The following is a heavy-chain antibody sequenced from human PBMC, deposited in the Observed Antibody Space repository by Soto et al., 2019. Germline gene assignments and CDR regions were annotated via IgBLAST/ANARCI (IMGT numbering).Heavy chain of an antibody. J-gene: IGHJ4*02. Sequence: QVQLVQSGAEVKKPGASVKVSCKASGYTFTSYGITWVRQAPGQGLEWMGWISANNGNTHYVQKLQGRVTMTTDTSTSTAYMELRSLRSDDTAXYYXXXXXXXYALDYWGQGTLVTVSS. CDR3: XXXXXXYALDY. CDR2: ISANNGNT. CDR1: GYTFTSYG. V-gene: IGHV1-18*01. D-gene: IGHD4-17*01.